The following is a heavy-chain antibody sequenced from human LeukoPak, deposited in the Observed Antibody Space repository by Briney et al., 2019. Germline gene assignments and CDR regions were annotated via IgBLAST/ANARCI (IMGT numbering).Heavy chain of an antibody. CDR1: GFTFSSYA. CDR3: ARDGPPIQLWPAGYFDY. V-gene: IGHV3-30*04. CDR2: ISYDGSNK. D-gene: IGHD5-18*01. Sequence: PGRSLRLSCAASGFTFSSYAMHWVRQAPGKGLEWVAVISYDGSNKYYADSVKGRFTISRDNSKNTLYLQMNSLRAEDTAVYYCARDGPPIQLWPAGYFDYWGQETLVTVSS. J-gene: IGHJ4*02.